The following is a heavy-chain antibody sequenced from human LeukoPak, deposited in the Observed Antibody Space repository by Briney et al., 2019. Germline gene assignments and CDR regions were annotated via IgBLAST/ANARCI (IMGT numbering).Heavy chain of an antibody. CDR3: ARVGAAGLFDY. CDR1: GGSISSYY. J-gene: IGHJ4*02. V-gene: IGHV4-59*01. D-gene: IGHD6-13*01. Sequence: SETLSLTCTVSGGSISSYYWSWTRQPPGKGLEWIGYIYYSGSTNYNPSLKSRVTISVDTSKNQFSLKLSSVTAADTAVYYCARVGAAGLFDYWGQGTLVTVSS. CDR2: IYYSGST.